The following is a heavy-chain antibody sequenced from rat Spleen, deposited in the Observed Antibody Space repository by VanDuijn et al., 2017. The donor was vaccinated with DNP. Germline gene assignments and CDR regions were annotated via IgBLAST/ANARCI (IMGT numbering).Heavy chain of an antibody. V-gene: IGHV3-1*01. CDR3: ARYGYDGTTTLDY. CDR1: GYSITSNY. J-gene: IGHJ2*01. Sequence: EVQLQESGPGLVKPSQSLSLTCSVTGYSITSNYWGWIRKFPGNKMEWIGHISYSGSTSYNPSLKSRISITRDTSKNQFFLQLNSVTTEDTATYYCARYGYDGTTTLDYWGQGVMVTVSA. D-gene: IGHD1-5*01. CDR2: ISYSGST.